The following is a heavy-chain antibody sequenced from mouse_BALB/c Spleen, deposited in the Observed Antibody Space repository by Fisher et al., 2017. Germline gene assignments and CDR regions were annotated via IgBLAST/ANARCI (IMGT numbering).Heavy chain of an antibody. CDR3: ARRWLRAMDY. V-gene: IGHV5-12-1*01. J-gene: IGHJ4*01. D-gene: IGHD2-2*01. Sequence: RFTISRDNAKNTLYLQMSSLKSEDTAMYYCARRWLRAMDYWGQGTSVTVSS.